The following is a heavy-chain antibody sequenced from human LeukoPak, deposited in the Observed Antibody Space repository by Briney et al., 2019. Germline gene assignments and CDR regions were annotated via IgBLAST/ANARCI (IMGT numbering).Heavy chain of an antibody. CDR3: ARDRVRDTAMIEEVYY. D-gene: IGHD5-18*01. V-gene: IGHV1-69*04. CDR2: IIPILGIA. CDR1: GGTFSSYA. Sequence: SVKVSCKASGGTFSSYAISWVRQAPGQGLEWMGRIIPILGIANYAQKFQGRVTITPDKSTSTAYMELSSLRSEDTAVYYCARDRVRDTAMIEEVYYWGQGTLVTVSS. J-gene: IGHJ4*02.